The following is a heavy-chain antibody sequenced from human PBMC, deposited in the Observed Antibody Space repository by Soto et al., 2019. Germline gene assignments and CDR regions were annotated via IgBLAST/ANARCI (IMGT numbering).Heavy chain of an antibody. Sequence: AAVKVSCKASGGTFSSYAISWVRQAPGQGLEWMGGIIPIFGTANYAQKFQGRVTITADESTSTAYMELSSLRSEDTAVYYCAGYYYDSSGYYSGDAFDIWGQGTMVTVSS. CDR2: IIPIFGTA. D-gene: IGHD3-22*01. CDR1: GGTFSSYA. V-gene: IGHV1-69*13. CDR3: AGYYYDSSGYYSGDAFDI. J-gene: IGHJ3*02.